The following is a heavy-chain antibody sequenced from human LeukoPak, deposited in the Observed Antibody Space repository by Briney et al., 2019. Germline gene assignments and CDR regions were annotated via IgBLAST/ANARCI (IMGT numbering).Heavy chain of an antibody. CDR3: GITMVRGVIIYGIDY. CDR2: TYYSGST. V-gene: IGHV4-59*01. D-gene: IGHD3-10*01. Sequence: SETLSLTCTVSGGSISSYYWSWIRQPPGKGLEWIGYTYYSGSTNYNPSLKSRVTISVDTSKNQFSLKLSSVTAADTAVYYCGITMVRGVIIYGIDYWGQGTLVTVSS. CDR1: GGSISSYY. J-gene: IGHJ4*02.